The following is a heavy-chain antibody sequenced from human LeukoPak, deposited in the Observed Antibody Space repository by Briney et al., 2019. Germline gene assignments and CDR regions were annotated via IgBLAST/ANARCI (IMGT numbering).Heavy chain of an antibody. CDR1: GFTFISYG. CDR2: ISSSSSAI. V-gene: IGHV3-48*01. Sequence: GGSLRLSCAASGFTFISYGMNWVRQAPGKGLEWVSYISSSSSAIYYADSVKGRFTISRDNAKKSLYLQMNYLRAEDTAVYYCAKDKGSSWYHFDYWGQGTLVTVSS. CDR3: AKDKGSSWYHFDY. D-gene: IGHD6-13*01. J-gene: IGHJ4*02.